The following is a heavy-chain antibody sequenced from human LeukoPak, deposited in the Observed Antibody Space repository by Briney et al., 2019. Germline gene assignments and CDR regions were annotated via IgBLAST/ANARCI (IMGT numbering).Heavy chain of an antibody. V-gene: IGHV1-18*01. J-gene: IGHJ5*01. CDR1: GYTYTTYG. CDR2: ISVYNGKT. CDR3: ARGGEGPYGNYAPDS. D-gene: IGHD3-10*01. Sequence: ASVKVSCKSSGYTYTTYGITWVQQAPGQGLEWMGWISVYNGKTKYAQKLQGRVIMTADTSTTTAYMELWSLRGDDTAIYYCARGGEGPYGNYAPDSWGQGTLVTVSS.